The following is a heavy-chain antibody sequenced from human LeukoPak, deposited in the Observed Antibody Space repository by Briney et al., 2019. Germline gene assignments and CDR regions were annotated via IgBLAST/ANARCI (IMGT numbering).Heavy chain of an antibody. CDR2: IYYSGST. J-gene: IGHJ4*02. CDR1: GGSISSSSYY. D-gene: IGHD1-14*01. V-gene: IGHV4-39*07. Sequence: SETLSLTCTVSGGSISSSSYYWGWIRQPPGKGLEWIGSIYYSGSTYYNPSLKSRVTISIDTSKNQFSLNLSSVTAADTAMYYCARDFRSSGRYFDYWGQGTLVTVSS. CDR3: ARDFRSSGRYFDY.